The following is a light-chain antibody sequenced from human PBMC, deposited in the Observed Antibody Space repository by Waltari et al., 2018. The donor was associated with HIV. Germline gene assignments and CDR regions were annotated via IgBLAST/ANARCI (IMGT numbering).Light chain of an antibody. Sequence: SYVFTQPPSLSVAPGQTARLPCGGNNIASNSVHWYQQKPGQAPVLVVYDDGDRPSGIPERFSGSNSGNTATLTISRVEAGDEADYYCQVWDSSSDPVVFGGGTKLTVL. CDR1: NIASNS. V-gene: IGLV3-21*02. CDR2: DDG. J-gene: IGLJ2*01. CDR3: QVWDSSSDPVV.